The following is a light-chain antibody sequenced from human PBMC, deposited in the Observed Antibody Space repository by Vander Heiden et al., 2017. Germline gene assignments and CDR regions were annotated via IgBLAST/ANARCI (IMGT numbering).Light chain of an antibody. V-gene: IGKV3-11*01. CDR2: DAS. Sequence: EIVFTPSPASLSLSPGERATLPCRASQSVSSYLAWYQQKPGKAPRLLIYDASNRATGIPARFSGSGSGTDFTLTISSLEPEDFAVYYCQQRSNWRSTFGQGTRLEIK. J-gene: IGKJ5*01. CDR3: QQRSNWRST. CDR1: QSVSSY.